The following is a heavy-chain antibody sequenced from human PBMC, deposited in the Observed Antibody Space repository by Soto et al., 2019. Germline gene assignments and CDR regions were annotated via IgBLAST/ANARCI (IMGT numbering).Heavy chain of an antibody. D-gene: IGHD3-22*01. Sequence: VSGGSISNSSYLWGWIRQPPGEGLQWIGSVSYSGSTYYNPSLKSRVTISVDTSKNQFSLKLSSVTAADTAVYYCVRDTYYYDSSGYKTLGMDVWGQGTTVTVSS. CDR1: GGSISNSSYL. CDR3: VRDTYYYDSSGYKTLGMDV. J-gene: IGHJ6*02. CDR2: VSYSGST. V-gene: IGHV4-39*07.